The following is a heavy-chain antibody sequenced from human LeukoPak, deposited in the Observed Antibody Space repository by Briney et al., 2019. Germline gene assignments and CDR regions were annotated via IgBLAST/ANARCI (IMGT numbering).Heavy chain of an antibody. D-gene: IGHD6-19*01. CDR1: GFTFSGYS. J-gene: IGHJ4*02. Sequence: GGSLRLSCAASGFTFSGYSMNWVRQAPGKGLVWLSYISGSGSIIYYAGSVKGRFIISRDNAKNSLYLQMNSLRDEDTAVYYCARGDASGWSYWGQGTLVTVSS. CDR2: ISGSGSII. CDR3: ARGDASGWSY. V-gene: IGHV3-48*02.